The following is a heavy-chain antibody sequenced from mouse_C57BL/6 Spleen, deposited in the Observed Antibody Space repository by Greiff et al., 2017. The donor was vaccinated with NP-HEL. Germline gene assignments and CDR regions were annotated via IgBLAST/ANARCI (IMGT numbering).Heavy chain of an antibody. CDR2: INPSTGGT. CDR3: ARSEGYDYGSYAMDY. Sequence: VQLKESGPELVKPGASVKISCKASGYSFTGYYMNWVKQSPEKSLEWIGEINPSTGGTTYNQKFKAKATLTVDKSSSTAYMQLKSLTSEDSAVYYCARSEGYDYGSYAMDYWGQGTSVTVSS. CDR1: GYSFTGYY. J-gene: IGHJ4*01. D-gene: IGHD2-4*01. V-gene: IGHV1-42*01.